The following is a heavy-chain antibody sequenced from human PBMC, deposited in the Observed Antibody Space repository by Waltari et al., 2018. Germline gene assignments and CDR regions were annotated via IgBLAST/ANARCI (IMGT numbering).Heavy chain of an antibody. Sequence: QVQLQQWGAGLLKPSETLSLTCAVYGGSFSGYYWSWIRPPPGKGREWIGEINHSGSTNYNPSRKSRVTISVETSKNQFSLKRSSVTAADTAVYYCARLHYVWGSYRYYFDYWGQGTLVTVSS. CDR3: ARLHYVWGSYRYYFDY. J-gene: IGHJ4*02. CDR1: GGSFSGYY. CDR2: INHSGST. D-gene: IGHD3-16*02. V-gene: IGHV4-34*01.